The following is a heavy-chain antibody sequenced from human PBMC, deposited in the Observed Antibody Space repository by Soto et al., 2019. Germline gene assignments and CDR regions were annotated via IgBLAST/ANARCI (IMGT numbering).Heavy chain of an antibody. D-gene: IGHD2-2*01. Sequence: SEILSLTCTVSGGSISSYYWSWIRQPPGKGLEWIGYIYYSGSTNYNPSLKSRVTISVDTSKNQFSLKLSSVTAADTAVYYCARGLLWDAFDIWGQGTMVTVSS. CDR1: GGSISSYY. CDR3: ARGLLWDAFDI. CDR2: IYYSGST. J-gene: IGHJ3*02. V-gene: IGHV4-59*01.